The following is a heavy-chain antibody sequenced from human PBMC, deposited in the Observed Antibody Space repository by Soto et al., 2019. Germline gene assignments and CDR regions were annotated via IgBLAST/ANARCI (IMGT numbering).Heavy chain of an antibody. CDR1: GVNFTNIA. D-gene: IGHD6-6*01. Sequence: QVQLVQSGAEVKKPGSSVKVACKASGVNFTNIAISWVRQAPGQGPEWMGQIVPLFDRANYAHNFYGRVTLSADGSASTVYMELTSLTYEDTAIYYCARDPPSSAPPGFFFGYFDFWGPGTPVTVSS. CDR2: IVPLFDRA. J-gene: IGHJ4*02. V-gene: IGHV1-69*01. CDR3: ARDPPSSAPPGFFFGYFDF.